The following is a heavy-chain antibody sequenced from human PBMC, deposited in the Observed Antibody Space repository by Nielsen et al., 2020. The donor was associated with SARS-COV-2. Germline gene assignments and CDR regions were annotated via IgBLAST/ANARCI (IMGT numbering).Heavy chain of an antibody. CDR1: GGSISSSSYY. CDR2: IYYSGST. D-gene: IGHD6-19*01. Sequence: GSLRLSCTVSGGSISSSSYYWGWIRQPPGKGLEWIGSIYYSGSTYYNPSLKSRVTISVDTSKNQFSLKLSSVTAADTAVYYCARLLLGSGWYVGYWGQGTLVTVSS. J-gene: IGHJ4*02. CDR3: ARLLLGSGWYVGY. V-gene: IGHV4-39*01.